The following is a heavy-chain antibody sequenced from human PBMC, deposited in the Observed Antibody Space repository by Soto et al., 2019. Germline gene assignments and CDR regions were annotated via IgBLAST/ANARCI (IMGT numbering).Heavy chain of an antibody. D-gene: IGHD2-8*02. CDR3: VGGPGWCLDH. V-gene: IGHV3-7*01. CDR1: GFTFSDFW. CDR2: IKQDGSET. Sequence: VHLLESGGGLVQPGGSLTLSCTASGFTFSDFWMNWVRLTPGKGLEWVASIKQDGSETLYVGPAKGRFTISRDNAKNSLYLQMRSLRPADTATYYCVGGPGWCLDHWGQGTLVTVSS. J-gene: IGHJ4*02.